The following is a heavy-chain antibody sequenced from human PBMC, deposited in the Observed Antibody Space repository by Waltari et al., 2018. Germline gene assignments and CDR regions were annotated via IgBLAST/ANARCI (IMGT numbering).Heavy chain of an antibody. J-gene: IGHJ4*02. CDR2: VNQGGNEM. CDR3: ATNSDFRFDY. Sequence: EVQLVESGGDLVQPGGSLRLSCAASGFTFSNYWMTWVRQAPGKGVMNGVGQGPGKGLEGEANVNQGGNEMDYVDSVKGRFTISRDNAKNSLYLQLNGLRGEDTAIYYCATNSDFRFDYWGQGTLVTVSS. CDR1: GFTFSNYW. D-gene: IGHD7-27*01. V-gene: IGHV3-7*01.